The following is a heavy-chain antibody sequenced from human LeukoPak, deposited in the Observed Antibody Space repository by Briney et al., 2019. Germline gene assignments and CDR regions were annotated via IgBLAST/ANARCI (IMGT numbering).Heavy chain of an antibody. Sequence: PSETLSLICTVSGGSISSYYWSWIRQPPGKGLEWIGYIYYSGSTNYNPSLKSRVTISVDTSKNQFSLKLSSVTAADTAVYYCARAPEVVAGTFGMDVWGQGTTVTVSS. D-gene: IGHD6-19*01. CDR1: GGSISSYY. CDR2: IYYSGST. CDR3: ARAPEVVAGTFGMDV. V-gene: IGHV4-59*12. J-gene: IGHJ6*02.